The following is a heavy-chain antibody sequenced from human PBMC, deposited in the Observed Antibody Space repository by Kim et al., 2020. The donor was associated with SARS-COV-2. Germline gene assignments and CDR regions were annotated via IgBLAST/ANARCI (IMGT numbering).Heavy chain of an antibody. D-gene: IGHD1-1*01. Sequence: GGSLRLSCVASGFGFSDYFMHWVRQAPGKGLVWVSRINSDERDITYADFVKGRFRISRDNTKNTLYWQMNRLRVDDTAVYYCARDLNWVPLDYWGQGTLVTVSS. CDR1: GFGFSDYF. CDR3: ARDLNWVPLDY. J-gene: IGHJ4*02. V-gene: IGHV3-74*03. CDR2: INSDERDI.